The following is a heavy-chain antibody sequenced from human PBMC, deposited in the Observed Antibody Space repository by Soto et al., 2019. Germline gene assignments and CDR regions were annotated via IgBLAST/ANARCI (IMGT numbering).Heavy chain of an antibody. D-gene: IGHD6-19*01. CDR1: GFTFSSCS. V-gene: IGHV3-30-3*01. J-gene: IGHJ4*02. CDR2: ISYDGSSK. Sequence: QVQLVESGGGVVQPGGSLRLSCVASGFTFSSCSLPWVRQAPGKGLEWLALISYDGSSKYNADSVKGRFTISRENSNNTLYLQLSSLRPDDTAVYYCARTTAVAGTPEFDYWGQGALVTVSS. CDR3: ARTTAVAGTPEFDY.